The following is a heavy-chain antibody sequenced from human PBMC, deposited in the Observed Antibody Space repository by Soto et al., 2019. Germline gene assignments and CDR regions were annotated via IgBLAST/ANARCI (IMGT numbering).Heavy chain of an antibody. CDR2: INPNSGGT. Sequence: QVQLVQSGAEVKKPGASVKVSCKASGYTFTGYYMHWVRQAPGQGLEWMGWINPNSGGTNYAQKFQGWVTMTRDTSISTAYMELSRLRSDDTAVYYCARSEGGTGESWYFDLWGRGTLVTVSS. V-gene: IGHV1-2*04. CDR3: ARSEGGTGESWYFDL. J-gene: IGHJ2*01. CDR1: GYTFTGYY. D-gene: IGHD7-27*01.